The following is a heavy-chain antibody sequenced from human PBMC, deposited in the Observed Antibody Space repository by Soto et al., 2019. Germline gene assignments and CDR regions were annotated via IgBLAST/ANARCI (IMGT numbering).Heavy chain of an antibody. J-gene: IGHJ4*02. V-gene: IGHV1-18*01. CDR2: ISANNGNT. D-gene: IGHD1-26*01. CDR3: ARDRGSYALDY. CDR1: GYTFTSYG. Sequence: QVQLVQSGAEVKKPGASVKVSCKASGYTFTSYGISWVRQAPGQGLEWMGWISANNGNTNYAQTLQARXTXTXXTSTSTAYMELRSLRSDDTAVYYCARDRGSYALDYWGQGTLVTVSS.